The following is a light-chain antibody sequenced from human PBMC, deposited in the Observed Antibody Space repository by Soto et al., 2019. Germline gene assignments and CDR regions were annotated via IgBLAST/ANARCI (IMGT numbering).Light chain of an antibody. CDR2: DVS. J-gene: IGLJ1*01. Sequence: QSVLTQPASVXGSPGQSIAISCTGTSSDVGGYNSASWYQQHPGKAPKLLIYDVSNRPSGVSNRFSGSKSGNTASLTISGLQAEDEADYYCSSYSTGGSYVFGTGTKVTVL. CDR3: SSYSTGGSYV. CDR1: SSDVGGYNS. V-gene: IGLV2-14*03.